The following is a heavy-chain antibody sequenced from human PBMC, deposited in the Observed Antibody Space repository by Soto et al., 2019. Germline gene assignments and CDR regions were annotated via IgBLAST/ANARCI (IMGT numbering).Heavy chain of an antibody. D-gene: IGHD6-13*01. J-gene: IGHJ4*02. V-gene: IGHV4-59*01. CDR2: IYYTGST. Sequence: SETLSLTCTVSGGSISKYFWSWIRQPPGKGLEWIGYIYYTGSTNYNPSLKSRVTMSVDTSKNQFSLKLSSVTAADTAVYYCARDAPSSSYFDYWGQATLVTVSS. CDR3: ARDAPSSSYFDY. CDR1: GGSISKYF.